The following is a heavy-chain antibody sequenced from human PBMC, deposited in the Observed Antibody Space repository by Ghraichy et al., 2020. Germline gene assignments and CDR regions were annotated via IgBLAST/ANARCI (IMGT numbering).Heavy chain of an antibody. V-gene: IGHV3-7*03. CDR2: IKQDGSEK. CDR3: AGGDYYDSSGYSLDI. CDR1: GFTFSSYW. Sequence: GESLNISCAASGFTFSSYWMSWVRQAPGKGLDWVANIKQDGSEKYYVDSVKGRFTISRDNAKNSLYLQMNSLRAEDTAVYYCAGGDYYDSSGYSLDIWGQGTMVTVSS. D-gene: IGHD3-22*01. J-gene: IGHJ3*02.